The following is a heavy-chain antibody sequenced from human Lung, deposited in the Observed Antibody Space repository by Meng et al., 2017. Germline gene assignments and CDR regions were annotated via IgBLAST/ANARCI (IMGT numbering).Heavy chain of an antibody. D-gene: IGHD2-21*01. V-gene: IGHV6-1*01. Sequence: QVNVQRSGPGRGKPSQFPPLTCAISGARVPSNRAALNWIRQSPSRGLEWLGRTYYRSKWYSDYATSVRSRITINADTSKNQFSLQLNSLTPEDTAVYYCTGVVHKNWFDSWGQGTLVTVSS. J-gene: IGHJ5*01. CDR3: TGVVHKNWFDS. CDR2: TYYRSKWYS. CDR1: GARVPSNRAA.